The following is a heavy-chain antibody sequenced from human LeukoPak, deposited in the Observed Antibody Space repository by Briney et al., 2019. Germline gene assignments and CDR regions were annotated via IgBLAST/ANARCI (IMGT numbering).Heavy chain of an antibody. CDR3: AREGYYYDSSGYYPMDV. Sequence: ASVKVSCKASGYTFANYDINWVRQAPGQGLEWMGWINPNSGGTNFAQKFQGRVTMTRDTSINTAYMELRSLRSDDTAVYYCAREGYYYDSSGYYPMDVWGKGTTVTISS. V-gene: IGHV1-2*02. D-gene: IGHD3-22*01. J-gene: IGHJ6*04. CDR1: GYTFANYD. CDR2: INPNSGGT.